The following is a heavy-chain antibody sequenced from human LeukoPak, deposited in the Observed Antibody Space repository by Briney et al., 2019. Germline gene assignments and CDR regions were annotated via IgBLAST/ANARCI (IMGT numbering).Heavy chain of an antibody. CDR2: ISYDGSNK. CDR3: ARDRDSSGWYLGGDY. CDR1: GFTFRNYA. V-gene: IGHV3-30-3*01. D-gene: IGHD6-19*01. Sequence: GRSLRLSCAASGFTFRNYAMHWVRQAPGKGLEWVAVISYDGSNKYYADSVKGRFTISRDNSKSTLYLQINSLRVEDTAVYYCARDRDSSGWYLGGDYWGQGTLVTVFS. J-gene: IGHJ4*02.